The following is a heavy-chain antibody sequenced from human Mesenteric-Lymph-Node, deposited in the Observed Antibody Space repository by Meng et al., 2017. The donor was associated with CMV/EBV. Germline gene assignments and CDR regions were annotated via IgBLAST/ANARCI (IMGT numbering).Heavy chain of an antibody. CDR1: GYTFTSYD. CDR3: ARGFLWGNLLGEVCFDY. V-gene: IGHV1-8*01. CDR2: MNPNSGNT. Sequence: ASVKVSCKASGYTFTSYDINWVRQATGQGLEWMGWMNPNSGNTGYAQKFQGRVTMTRNTSISTAYMELSSLRSEDTAVYYCARGFLWGNLLGEVCFDYWGQGTLVTVSS. D-gene: IGHD4/OR15-4a*01. J-gene: IGHJ4*02.